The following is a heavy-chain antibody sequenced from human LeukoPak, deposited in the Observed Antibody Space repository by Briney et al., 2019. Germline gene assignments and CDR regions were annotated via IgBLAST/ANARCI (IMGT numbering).Heavy chain of an antibody. CDR2: IYNTGTT. D-gene: IGHD3-22*01. CDR3: VRQSNGSGYHYDP. J-gene: IGHJ5*02. V-gene: IGHV4-59*08. Sequence: SETRSLTCTVSGGSISSSYWNWIRQPPGEGLEWIGFIYNTGTTSYNPSLKSRVTISVDTSKNQFSLRLSSVTAADTAVYYCVRQSNGSGYHYDPWGQGTLVTVSP. CDR1: GGSISSSY.